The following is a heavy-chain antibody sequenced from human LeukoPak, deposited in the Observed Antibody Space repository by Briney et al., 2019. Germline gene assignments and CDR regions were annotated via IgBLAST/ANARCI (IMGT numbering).Heavy chain of an antibody. D-gene: IGHD3-9*01. CDR2: FDPEDGET. Sequence: ASVNVSCRVSGYTLTELSMHWVRQAPGKGREWMGGFDPEDGETIYAQRFQGRVTMTEDTSTDTAYMELSSLRSEDTAVYYCATAQLRYFDWLLHWGQGTLVTVSS. V-gene: IGHV1-24*01. CDR3: ATAQLRYFDWLLH. J-gene: IGHJ5*02. CDR1: GYTLTELS.